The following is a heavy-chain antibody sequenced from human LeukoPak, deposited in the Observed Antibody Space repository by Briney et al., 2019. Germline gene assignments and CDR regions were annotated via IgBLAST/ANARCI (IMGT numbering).Heavy chain of an antibody. CDR2: IYYSGST. D-gene: IGHD1-26*01. CDR3: ARSDKSGSYSGFDY. CDR1: GGSISSGGYS. Sequence: SQTLSLTCTVSGGSISSGGYSWSWIRQHPGKGLEWIGYIYYSGSTYYNPSLKSRVTISVDTSKNQFSLKLSSVTAADTAVYYCARSDKSGSYSGFDYWGQGTLVTVSS. J-gene: IGHJ4*02. V-gene: IGHV4-31*03.